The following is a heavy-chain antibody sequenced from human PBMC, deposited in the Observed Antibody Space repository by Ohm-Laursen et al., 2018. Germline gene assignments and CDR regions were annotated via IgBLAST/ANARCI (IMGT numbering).Heavy chain of an antibody. D-gene: IGHD1-26*01. CDR3: ARGDLRFDY. Sequence: GTLSLTCTVSAGSISSYYWSWIRQPPGKGLEWIGYIYYSGSTSYNPSLKSRVTISADTSKNQFSLKVSSVTAADTAVYYCARGDLRFDYWGQGTLVTVSS. J-gene: IGHJ4*02. CDR2: IYYSGST. CDR1: AGSISSYY. V-gene: IGHV4-59*08.